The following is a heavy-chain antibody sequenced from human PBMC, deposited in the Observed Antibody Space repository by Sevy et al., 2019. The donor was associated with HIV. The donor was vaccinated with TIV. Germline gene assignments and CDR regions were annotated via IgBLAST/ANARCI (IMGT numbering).Heavy chain of an antibody. V-gene: IGHV3-30-3*01. Sequence: GGSLRLSCAASGFTFSSYAMHWVRQAPGKGLEWVAVISYDGSNKYYADSVKGRFTISRDNSKNTLYLQMNSLRAEDTAVYYCAGDFLGYGYSGYGQGPYAFDIWGQGTMVTVSS. CDR3: AGDFLGYGYSGYGQGPYAFDI. J-gene: IGHJ3*02. CDR1: GFTFSSYA. CDR2: ISYDGSNK. D-gene: IGHD5-12*01.